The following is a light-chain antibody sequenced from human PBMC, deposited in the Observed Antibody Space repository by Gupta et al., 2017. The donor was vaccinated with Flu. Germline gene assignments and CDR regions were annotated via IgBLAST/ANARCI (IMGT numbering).Light chain of an antibody. V-gene: IGKV4-1*01. CDR3: QQDYSTPLT. CDR2: WAS. J-gene: IGKJ1*01. CDR1: QSGFYSFNNKNY. Sequence: EIVMTQSPHSLAVGLGERATINCKASQSGFYSFNNKNYLAWYQQKPGQPPKLLIYWASTRESGVPDSFSGRGSGKDFTLTISSLQAEDVAIYYCQQDYSTPLTFGQGTKVEIK.